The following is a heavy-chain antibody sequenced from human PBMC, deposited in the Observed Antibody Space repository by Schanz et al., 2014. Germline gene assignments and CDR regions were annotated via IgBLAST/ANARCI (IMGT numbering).Heavy chain of an antibody. J-gene: IGHJ3*02. Sequence: EQLVESGGGLVQPGGSLRLSCAASGFRVITNYMTWVRQAPGKGPEWVSAIGGDASRTYYADSVKGRFTISRDNARYSLYLEMTSLRGEDTAVYYCARENLNWEAFDIWGQGTVVTVSS. CDR2: IGGDASRT. V-gene: IGHV3-23*04. CDR1: GFRVITNY. D-gene: IGHD7-27*01. CDR3: ARENLNWEAFDI.